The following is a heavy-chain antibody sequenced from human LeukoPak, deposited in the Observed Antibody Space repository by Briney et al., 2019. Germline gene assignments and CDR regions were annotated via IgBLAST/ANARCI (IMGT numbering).Heavy chain of an antibody. V-gene: IGHV3-9*01. D-gene: IGHD3-16*01. CDR2: ISWYSGSI. Sequence: GGSLRLSCAASGFTFDDYAMHWVRQAPGKGLEWVSGISWYSGSIGYADSVKGRFTISRDNAKNSLYLQMNSLRAEDTAVYYCARDGLYRGGPPPYYYMDVWGKGTPVTVSS. CDR3: ARDGLYRGGPPPYYYMDV. J-gene: IGHJ6*03. CDR1: GFTFDDYA.